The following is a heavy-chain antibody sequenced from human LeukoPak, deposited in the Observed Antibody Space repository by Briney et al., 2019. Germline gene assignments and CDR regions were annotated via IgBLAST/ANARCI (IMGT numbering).Heavy chain of an antibody. V-gene: IGHV3-7*01. CDR2: IKQDGSQK. CDR1: GFTFSNYW. D-gene: IGHD1-26*01. CDR3: ARDSGSYHFDSC. J-gene: IGHJ4*02. Sequence: GGSLRLSCAASGFTFSNYWMGWVRQAPGKGLEWEANIKQDGSQKYFGDSVKGRFTISRDNAENSLFLQMSSLRDEDTAVYYCARDSGSYHFDSCWGQGTLVTVSS.